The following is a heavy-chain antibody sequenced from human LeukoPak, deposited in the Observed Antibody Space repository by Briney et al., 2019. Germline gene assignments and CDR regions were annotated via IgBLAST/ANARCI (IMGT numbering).Heavy chain of an antibody. CDR2: FYVDGST. V-gene: IGHV3-53*01. J-gene: IGHJ4*02. Sequence: PGGSLRLSCAASGFTVSSNYMSWLRQAPRKGLEWVSGFYVDGSTYYADSVKGRFTISRDHFKNNLFLQMNSLAGHDTAVYLFAKLVRPLDDYWGEETLVTVSS. CDR1: GFTVSSNY. CDR3: AKLVRPLDDY. D-gene: IGHD2-8*02.